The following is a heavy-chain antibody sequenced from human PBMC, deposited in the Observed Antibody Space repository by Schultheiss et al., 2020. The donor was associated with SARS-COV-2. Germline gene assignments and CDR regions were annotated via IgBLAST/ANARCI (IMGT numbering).Heavy chain of an antibody. J-gene: IGHJ4*02. V-gene: IGHV3-33*08. CDR2: IWYDGSNK. CDR3: ARDPKAVAGFNYLDD. Sequence: GGSLRLSCAASGFTFSSYAMSWVRQGPGKGLEWVAVIWYDGSNKYYADSVKGRFTISRDNSKNTLYLQMNSLRAEDTAVYYCARDPKAVAGFNYLDDWGQGTLVTVSS. D-gene: IGHD6-19*01. CDR1: GFTFSSYA.